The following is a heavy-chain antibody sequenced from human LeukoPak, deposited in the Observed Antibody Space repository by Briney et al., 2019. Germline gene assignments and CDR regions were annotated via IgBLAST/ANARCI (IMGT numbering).Heavy chain of an antibody. CDR3: ARDIAATGTICDY. J-gene: IGHJ4*02. D-gene: IGHD6-13*01. CDR1: GFTFSTYG. CDR2: MSYDGNKE. Sequence: GRSLRLSCAASGFTFSTYGMHWVRQAPGKGLEWVAVMSYDGNKEYYVDSVKGRFTISRDNSKNTLYLQMNGLRAEDTAEYYCARDIAATGTICDYWGQGTLVTVSS. V-gene: IGHV3-30*03.